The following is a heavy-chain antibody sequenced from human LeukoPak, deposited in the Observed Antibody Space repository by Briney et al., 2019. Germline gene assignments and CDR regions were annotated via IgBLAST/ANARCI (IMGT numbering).Heavy chain of an antibody. V-gene: IGHV3-21*01. CDR2: ISSSSSYI. Sequence: PGGSLRLTCAASGFTFSSYSMNWVRQAPGKGLEWVSSISSSSSYIYYADSVKGRFTISRDNAKNSLYLQMNSLRAEDMAVYYCARDHCSSTSCYRKQFDYWGQGTLVTVSS. CDR1: GFTFSSYS. J-gene: IGHJ4*02. CDR3: ARDHCSSTSCYRKQFDY. D-gene: IGHD2-2*02.